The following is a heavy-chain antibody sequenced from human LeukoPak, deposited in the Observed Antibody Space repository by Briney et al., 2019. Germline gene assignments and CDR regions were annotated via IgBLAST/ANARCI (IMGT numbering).Heavy chain of an antibody. CDR2: INPNSGGT. V-gene: IGHV1-2*02. Sequence: ASVKVSCKASGYTFTGYYMHWVRQAPGQGLEWMGWINPNSGGTNYAQKFQGRVTMTRDTSISTAYMELSRLRSDDTAVYYCARDRVAAAGLVPNDSFDPWGQGTLVTVSS. CDR3: ARDRVAAAGLVPNDSFDP. J-gene: IGHJ5*02. CDR1: GYTFTGYY. D-gene: IGHD6-13*01.